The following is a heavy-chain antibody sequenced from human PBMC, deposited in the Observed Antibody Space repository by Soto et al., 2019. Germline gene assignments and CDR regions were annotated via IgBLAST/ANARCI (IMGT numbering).Heavy chain of an antibody. D-gene: IGHD3-10*01. CDR2: IWYDGSNK. Sequence: QVQLVESGGGVVQPGRSLRLSCAASGFTFSSYGMHWVRQAPGKGLEWVAVIWYDGSNKYYADSVKGRFTISRDNSKNTLYLQMNSLRAEDTAVYYCARVSGSVLGSVDYWGQGTLVTVSS. V-gene: IGHV3-33*01. CDR1: GFTFSSYG. J-gene: IGHJ4*02. CDR3: ARVSGSVLGSVDY.